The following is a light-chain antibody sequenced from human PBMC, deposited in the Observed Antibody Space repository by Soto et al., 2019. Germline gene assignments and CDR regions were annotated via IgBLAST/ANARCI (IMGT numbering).Light chain of an antibody. CDR2: DAS. CDR1: QSVRSW. J-gene: IGKJ4*01. CDR3: QQYDNYPLT. V-gene: IGKV1-5*01. Sequence: DIQMTQSPATLSASVGDRVTITCRASQSVRSWLAWYQQKQGTAPKLLIFDASRLESGVPSRFSGSASGTEFTLPISRLQPDDFSTYYCQQYDNYPLTFGGGTKVDIK.